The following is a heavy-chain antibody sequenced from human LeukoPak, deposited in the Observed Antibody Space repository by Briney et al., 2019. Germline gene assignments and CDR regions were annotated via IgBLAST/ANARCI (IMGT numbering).Heavy chain of an antibody. J-gene: IGHJ3*02. CDR3: ARGNWNYGAAFDI. CDR2: INSDGSST. V-gene: IGHV3-74*01. Sequence: GGSLRLSCAASGFTFSSYWMHWVRQAPGKGLVWVSRINSDGSSTSYADSVKGRFTISRDNAKNSLYLQMNSLRAEDTAVYYCARGNWNYGAAFDIWGQGTMVTVSS. CDR1: GFTFSSYW. D-gene: IGHD1-7*01.